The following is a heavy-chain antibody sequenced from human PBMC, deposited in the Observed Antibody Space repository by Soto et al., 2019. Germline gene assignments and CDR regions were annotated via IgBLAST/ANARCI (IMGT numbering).Heavy chain of an antibody. V-gene: IGHV5-10-1*01. CDR1: GYSFTNYW. Sequence: LGESLKISCKGSGYSFTNYWISWVRQMPEKGLEWMGRIDPSDSYTNYSPSFQGHVTISADKSINTAYLQWGSLKASDTAMYFCASGGRYSSGWYDAFDIWGQGTMVTVSS. CDR2: IDPSDSYT. D-gene: IGHD6-19*01. J-gene: IGHJ3*02. CDR3: ASGGRYSSGWYDAFDI.